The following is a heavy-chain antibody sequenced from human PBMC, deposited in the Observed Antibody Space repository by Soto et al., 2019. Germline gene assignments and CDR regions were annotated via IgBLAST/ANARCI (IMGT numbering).Heavy chain of an antibody. V-gene: IGHV4-59*08. CDR2: IYYSGST. CDR3: ARAPRQQLTAYYFDY. Sequence: KPSETLSLTCTVSGGSISSYYWSWILQPPGKGLEWIGYIYYSGSTNYNPSLKSRVTISVDTSKNQFSLKLSSVTAADTAVYYCARAPRQQLTAYYFDYWGQGTLVTVSS. D-gene: IGHD6-13*01. J-gene: IGHJ4*02. CDR1: GGSISSYY.